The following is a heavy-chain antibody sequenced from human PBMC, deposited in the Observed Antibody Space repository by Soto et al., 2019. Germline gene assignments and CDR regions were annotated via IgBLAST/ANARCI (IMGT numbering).Heavy chain of an antibody. V-gene: IGHV3-15*07. J-gene: IGHJ3*02. CDR2: IKRITDGGTT. D-gene: IGHD2-8*01. Sequence: GGSLRLSCVASGLTFSNAWLNWVRQAPGKGLEWVGRIKRITDGGTTEYAASVRGRLSISRDDSKNTLYLQMNSLKIEDTGVYYCTTDAEWGIWGQGTMVTVSS. CDR3: TTDAEWGI. CDR1: GLTFSNAW.